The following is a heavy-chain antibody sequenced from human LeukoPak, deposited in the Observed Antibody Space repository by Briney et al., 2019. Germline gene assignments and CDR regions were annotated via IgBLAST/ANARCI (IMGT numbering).Heavy chain of an antibody. V-gene: IGHV3-7*03. CDR2: IKQDGSEK. CDR3: AKEPEWDPTGGAFDI. Sequence: GGSLRLSCAASGFTFISYWMSWVRQAPGKGLEWVANIKQDGSEKYYVDSVKGRFTISRDNAKNSLYLQMNSLRAEDTAVYYCAKEPEWDPTGGAFDIWGQGTMVTVSS. D-gene: IGHD1-26*01. CDR1: GFTFISYW. J-gene: IGHJ3*02.